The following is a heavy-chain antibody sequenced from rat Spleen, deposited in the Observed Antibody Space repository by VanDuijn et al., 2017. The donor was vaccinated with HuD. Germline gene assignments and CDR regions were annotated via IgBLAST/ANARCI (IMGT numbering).Heavy chain of an antibody. Sequence: EVQLVESGGGLVQPGRSLKLSCAASGFTFSDFFMAWVRQAPAKGLEWVATISSDGSTTYYPDSVKGRFTISRDNAKSTLYLQMNSLRSEDTATYYCTRDADDGSLFDYWGQGVMVTVSS. D-gene: IGHD1-12*03. CDR2: ISSDGSTT. J-gene: IGHJ2*01. CDR3: TRDADDGSLFDY. V-gene: IGHV5-29*01. CDR1: GFTFSDFF.